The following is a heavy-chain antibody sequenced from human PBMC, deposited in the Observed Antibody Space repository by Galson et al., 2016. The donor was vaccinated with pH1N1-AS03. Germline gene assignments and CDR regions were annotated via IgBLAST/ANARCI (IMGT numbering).Heavy chain of an antibody. CDR3: ARDRASFCSGGACFSEEYFLH. CDR1: GFNLRTQW. V-gene: IGHV3-7*01. D-gene: IGHD2-15*01. CDR2: ISHDGREK. Sequence: SLRLSCAASGFNLRTQWMSWVRQAPGKGLEWVAAISHDGREKFYLDSVKARFTISRDNEANSVFLDMTSLRLEDSAVYYYARDRASFCSGGACFSEEYFLHWGQGSLVTVSS. J-gene: IGHJ1*01.